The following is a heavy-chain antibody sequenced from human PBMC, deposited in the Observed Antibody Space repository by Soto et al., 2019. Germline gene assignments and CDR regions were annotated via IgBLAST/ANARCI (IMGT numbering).Heavy chain of an antibody. D-gene: IGHD6-19*01. CDR3: ARSYNSSGWYVDY. CDR1: GGSFSGYY. V-gene: IGHV4-34*01. J-gene: IGHJ4*02. Sequence: PSETLSLTCAVYGGSFSGYYWGWIRQPPGKGLEWIGEINHSGSTNYNPSLKSRVTISVDTSKNQFSLKLSSVTAADTAVYYCARSYNSSGWYVDYWGQGTLVTVS. CDR2: INHSGST.